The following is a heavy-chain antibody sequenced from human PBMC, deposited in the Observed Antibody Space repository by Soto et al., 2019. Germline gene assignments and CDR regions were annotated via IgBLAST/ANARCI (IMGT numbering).Heavy chain of an antibody. D-gene: IGHD7-27*01. J-gene: IGHJ4*02. CDR1: GGTFSSYA. CDR2: IIPIFGTA. CDR3: ARDPLITGEDWIYFDY. V-gene: IGHV1-69*13. Sequence: GASVKVSCKASGGTFSSYAISWVRQAPGQGLEWMGGIIPIFGTANYAQKFQGRVTITADESTSTAYMELSSLRSEDTAVYYCARDPLITGEDWIYFDYWGQGTLVTVSS.